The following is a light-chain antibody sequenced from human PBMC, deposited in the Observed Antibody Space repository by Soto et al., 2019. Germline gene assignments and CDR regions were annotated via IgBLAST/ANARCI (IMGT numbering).Light chain of an antibody. V-gene: IGKV3-15*01. CDR1: QSVNSN. Sequence: EIVMTQSPATLSVSPGERATLSCRASQSVNSNLAWYQQKPGQAPRLVIYGASTRATGIPARISGSGSGTEFTLTISSLQSEDFAVYYCQQYKNFWTFGQGTKVEIK. CDR2: GAS. J-gene: IGKJ1*01. CDR3: QQYKNFWT.